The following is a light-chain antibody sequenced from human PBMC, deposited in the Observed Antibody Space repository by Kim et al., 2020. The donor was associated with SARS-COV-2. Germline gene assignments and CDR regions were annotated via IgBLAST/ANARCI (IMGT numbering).Light chain of an antibody. CDR2: GAS. CDR1: QSVSIN. CDR3: QQTFSTQYS. V-gene: IGKV1-39*01. J-gene: IGKJ2*03. Sequence: SASVGDRVPITRRATQSVSINLNWYQQRPGKAPRLLIYGASTLQSGVPSRFSGSGSGTCFTLTISSLQPEDFAIYYCQQTFSTQYSFGQGTKLEI.